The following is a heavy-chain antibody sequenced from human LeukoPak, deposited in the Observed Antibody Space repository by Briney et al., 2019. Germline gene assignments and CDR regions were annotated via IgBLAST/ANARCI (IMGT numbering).Heavy chain of an antibody. V-gene: IGHV3-30*18. CDR2: SSYDEGNT. CDR1: RFSFRSYD. J-gene: IGHJ5*02. D-gene: IGHD6-13*01. CDR3: AKVGIAAAGSGLDAPKGFDP. Sequence: GGSLRLSCAASRFSFRSYDMHWVRQAPGKGLEWLAVSSYDEGNTYYADSVKGRFTISRDNSKNTLYLQMNSLRAEDTAVYYCAKVGIAAAGSGLDAPKGFDPWGQGTLVTVSS.